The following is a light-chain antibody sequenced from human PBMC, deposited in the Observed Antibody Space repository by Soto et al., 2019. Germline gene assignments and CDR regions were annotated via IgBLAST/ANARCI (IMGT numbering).Light chain of an antibody. J-gene: IGKJ2*01. V-gene: IGKV1-5*01. CDR1: QSVTNW. Sequence: DIQMTQSPSTLSASVGDRVTITCRASQSVTNWLAWYQQKPGKAPNLLIYDASRLQSGIPSRFSGSGSGTEFTRTSSSLQPDDFASYYCQQYTTNPYTLGQVTKLEIK. CDR3: QQYTTNPYT. CDR2: DAS.